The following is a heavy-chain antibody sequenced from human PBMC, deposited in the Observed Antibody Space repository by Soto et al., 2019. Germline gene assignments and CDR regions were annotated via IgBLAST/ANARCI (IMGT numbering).Heavy chain of an antibody. CDR2: IYSRGTT. CDR1: GGPIRCYY. Sequence: PSATLSLTRSVSGGPIRCYYRSWFRQPPGKGLEWIGYIYSRGTTSYNPSLKSRATILVDTSKNQFSLRLTSVTATDTAVYYCATGRISRGLDVWGQGTTVTVS. J-gene: IGHJ6*02. CDR3: ATGRISRGLDV. V-gene: IGHV4-59*12.